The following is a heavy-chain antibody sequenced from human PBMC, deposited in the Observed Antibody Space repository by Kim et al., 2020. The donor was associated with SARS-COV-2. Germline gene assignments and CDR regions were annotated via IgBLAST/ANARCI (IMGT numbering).Heavy chain of an antibody. CDR1: GFTFSKHG. CDR2: VSGDGRRT. J-gene: IGHJ4*02. V-gene: IGHV3-23*01. D-gene: IGHD3-9*01. Sequence: GGSLRLSCAASGFTFSKHGMSWVRRAPGKGLEWVSGVSGDGRRTNYADSVKGRFTISRDNSQNTVYLEMNSLRVEDTAMYFCAKGRFFDGLSLFDYWGQGTQVTFSS. CDR3: AKGRFFDGLSLFDY.